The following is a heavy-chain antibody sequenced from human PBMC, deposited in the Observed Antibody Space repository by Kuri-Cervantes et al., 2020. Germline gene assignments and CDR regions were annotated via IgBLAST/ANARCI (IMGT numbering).Heavy chain of an antibody. CDR1: GFTVSSNY. V-gene: IGHV3-66*01. J-gene: IGHJ4*02. D-gene: IGHD3-22*01. Sequence: GESLKISCAASGFTVSSNYMSWVRQAPGKGLEWVSVIYSGGSTYYADSVKGRFIISRDYSKNTLYLQMNSLRAEDTAVYYCAKGQGVVVASIDYWGQGTLVTVSS. CDR2: IYSGGST. CDR3: AKGQGVVVASIDY.